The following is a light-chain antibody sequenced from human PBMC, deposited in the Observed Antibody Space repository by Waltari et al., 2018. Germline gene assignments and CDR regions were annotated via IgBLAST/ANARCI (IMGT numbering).Light chain of an antibody. Sequence: QSVLPQPPSLSAAPGQKVTLTSPGSNTHIGTNHVSWYKQDPGKAPTLLIYDKHKRPSGIPDRFSGPRSGTSATLDISGLQTGDEGEYYCATWETRLSTVVFGGGNKLTVL. J-gene: IGLJ2*01. CDR2: DKH. CDR3: ATWETRLSTVV. V-gene: IGLV1-51*01. CDR1: NTHIGTNH.